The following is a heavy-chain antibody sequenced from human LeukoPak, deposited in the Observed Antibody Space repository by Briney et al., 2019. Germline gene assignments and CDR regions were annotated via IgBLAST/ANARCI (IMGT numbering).Heavy chain of an antibody. Sequence: ASVKVSCKASGYIFTAYDLHWVRQAPGLGLECMGRIIPNSGATNYAQNFQGRVTLTRDTSISTTYMELSRLSPDDTAIYYCARGISGGFDIWGQGTMVTVSS. CDR2: IIPNSGAT. J-gene: IGHJ3*02. V-gene: IGHV1-2*06. CDR1: GYIFTAYD. D-gene: IGHD2-21*01. CDR3: ARGISGGFDI.